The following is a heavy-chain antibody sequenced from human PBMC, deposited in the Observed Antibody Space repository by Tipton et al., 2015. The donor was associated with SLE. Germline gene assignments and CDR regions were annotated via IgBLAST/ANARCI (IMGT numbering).Heavy chain of an antibody. CDR2: IYYTGII. D-gene: IGHD3-22*01. CDR1: GGSLSGHY. Sequence: TLSLTCAVYGGSLSGHYWSWIRQPPGKGLEWIGSIYYTGIIYYNPSLRSRLTISVDTSESQFSLKLTSMTAADTAVYYCAGRYYDSSGYYYEDYWGQGTLVTVSS. V-gene: IGHV4-34*01. CDR3: AGRYYDSSGYYYEDY. J-gene: IGHJ4*02.